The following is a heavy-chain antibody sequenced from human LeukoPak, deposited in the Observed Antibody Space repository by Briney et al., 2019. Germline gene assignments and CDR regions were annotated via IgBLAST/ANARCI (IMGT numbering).Heavy chain of an antibody. Sequence: GGSLRLSCAASGFPSRNYGMHWVRQAPGKGLEYVSAISSNGGSTYYANSVKGRFTISRDNSKNTLYLQMGSLRAEDMAVYFCVRDDTGGYYFDYWGQGTLVTVSS. V-gene: IGHV3-64*01. J-gene: IGHJ4*02. CDR1: GFPSRNYG. CDR2: ISSNGGST. D-gene: IGHD1-14*01. CDR3: VRDDTGGYYFDY.